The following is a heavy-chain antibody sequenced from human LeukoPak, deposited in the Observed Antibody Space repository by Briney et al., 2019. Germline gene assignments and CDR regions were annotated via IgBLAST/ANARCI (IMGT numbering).Heavy chain of an antibody. J-gene: IGHJ1*01. D-gene: IGHD2-2*02. CDR3: ARDFAYCSSTSCYKYFQH. Sequence: GGSLRLSCAASGFTFSSYWMSWVRQAPGKGLEWVANIQQDGSEKYYVDSVKGRFTISRDTAKNSLYLQMNSVRAEDTAVYYCARDFAYCSSTSCYKYFQHWGQGTLVTVSS. V-gene: IGHV3-7*01. CDR1: GFTFSSYW. CDR2: IQQDGSEK.